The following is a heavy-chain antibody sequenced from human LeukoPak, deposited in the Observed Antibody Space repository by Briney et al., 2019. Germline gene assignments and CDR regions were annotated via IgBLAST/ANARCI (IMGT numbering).Heavy chain of an antibody. D-gene: IGHD5-24*01. CDR2: IYYSGST. J-gene: IGHJ4*02. Sequence: SETLSLTCTVSGGSISNYYWSWIRQPPGQGLEWIGFIYYSGSTNYNPSLKSRVTISVDTSKNQFSLKLNSVTAADTAFYYCARDYYLDGYPYFDYWGQATLVSVSS. V-gene: IGHV4-59*01. CDR1: GGSISNYY. CDR3: ARDYYLDGYPYFDY.